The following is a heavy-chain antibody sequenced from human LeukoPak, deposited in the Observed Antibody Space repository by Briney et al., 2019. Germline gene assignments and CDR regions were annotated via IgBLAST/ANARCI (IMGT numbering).Heavy chain of an antibody. CDR2: INPTGDST. J-gene: IGHJ4*02. V-gene: IGHV1-46*01. Sequence: GASVKVSCKASGYTFTNYYIHWVRPAPGQGLEWMGIINPTGDSTSYAQKFQARVTMTRDTSTNTVYMELSSLRSEDTAVYYCARHPSPQLHHFDYWGQGTLVSVSS. CDR1: GYTFTNYY. CDR3: ARHPSPQLHHFDY. D-gene: IGHD2-2*01.